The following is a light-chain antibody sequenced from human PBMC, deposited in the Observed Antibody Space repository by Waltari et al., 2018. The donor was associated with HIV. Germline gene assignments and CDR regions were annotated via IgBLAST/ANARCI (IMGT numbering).Light chain of an antibody. V-gene: IGLV1-51*01. CDR1: SPNIGKHY. J-gene: IGLJ3*02. Sequence: QSVLTPPPSVSAPPGPKVTISCPGSSPNIGKHYVSWYQQLPGTAPKLLIYDNNKRPSGIPDRFSGSKSGTSATLGITGLQTGDEADYYCGTWDSSLSAGVFGGGTKLTVL. CDR3: GTWDSSLSAGV. CDR2: DNN.